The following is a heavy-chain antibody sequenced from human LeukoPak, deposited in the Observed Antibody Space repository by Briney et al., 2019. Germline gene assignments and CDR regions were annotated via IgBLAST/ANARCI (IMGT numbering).Heavy chain of an antibody. Sequence: SETLSLTCTVSGGSISSYYWSWIRQPPGKGLEWIGYIYYSGSTNYNPSLKSRVTISVDTSKNQFSLKLSSVTAADTAVYYCARFGYCSGGSCYVAFDIWGQGTMVTVSS. D-gene: IGHD2-15*01. CDR2: IYYSGST. CDR1: GGSISSYY. V-gene: IGHV4-59*12. J-gene: IGHJ3*02. CDR3: ARFGYCSGGSCYVAFDI.